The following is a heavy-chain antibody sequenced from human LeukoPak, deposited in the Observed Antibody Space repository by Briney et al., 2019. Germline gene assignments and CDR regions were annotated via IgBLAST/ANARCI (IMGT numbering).Heavy chain of an antibody. Sequence: GGSLRLSCAASGFTFSSYAMSWVRQAPGKGLVWVARISPDGSSALSADSVRGRFTISRDNADNTLYLQLNSLRAEDTAVYYCARVSFCPRCHFDYWGQGTLVTVSS. J-gene: IGHJ4*02. CDR2: ISPDGSSA. CDR1: GFTFSSYA. V-gene: IGHV3-74*03. CDR3: ARVSFCPRCHFDY. D-gene: IGHD2/OR15-2a*01.